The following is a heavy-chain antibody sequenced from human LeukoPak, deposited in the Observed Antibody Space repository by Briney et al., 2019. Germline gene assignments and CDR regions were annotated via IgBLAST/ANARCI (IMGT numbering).Heavy chain of an antibody. CDR1: GFTFSSYG. Sequence: GGSLRLSWAASGFTFSSYGMHWVRQAPGKGLEWVAVISYDGSNKYYADSVKGRFTISRDNSKNTLYLQMNRLRAEDTAVYYCAKDLAVNSSGWYYYYYYYGMDVWGQGTTVTVSS. D-gene: IGHD6-19*01. J-gene: IGHJ6*02. CDR2: ISYDGSNK. CDR3: AKDLAVNSSGWYYYYYYYGMDV. V-gene: IGHV3-30*18.